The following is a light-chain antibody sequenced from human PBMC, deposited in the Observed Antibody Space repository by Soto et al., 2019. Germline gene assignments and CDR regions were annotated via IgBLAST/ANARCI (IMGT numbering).Light chain of an antibody. J-gene: IGKJ3*01. V-gene: IGKV3-20*01. CDR2: GAS. CDR3: QQYGSSLFT. CDR1: QSVSSSY. Sequence: EIVLTQSPGTLSFSPGERATLSCRASQSVSSSYLAWYQQKPGQAPSLLIYGASSRATGIPDRFSGSGSGTDFTLTISRLEPEDFAVYYCQQYGSSLFTFGPGTKVDIK.